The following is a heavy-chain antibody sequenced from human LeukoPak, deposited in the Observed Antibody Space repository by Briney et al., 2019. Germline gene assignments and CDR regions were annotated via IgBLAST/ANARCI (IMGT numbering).Heavy chain of an antibody. Sequence: GGSLRLSCAASGFTFSSYSMNWVRQAPGKGLEWVSSISSSSSNIYYADSVRGLFTISRDNAKTSVYLQMHSLRAEDTAVYYCARDRDGYHGWGQGTLVTVSS. CDR3: ARDRDGYHG. CDR2: ISSSSSNI. V-gene: IGHV3-21*01. D-gene: IGHD5-24*01. CDR1: GFTFSSYS. J-gene: IGHJ4*02.